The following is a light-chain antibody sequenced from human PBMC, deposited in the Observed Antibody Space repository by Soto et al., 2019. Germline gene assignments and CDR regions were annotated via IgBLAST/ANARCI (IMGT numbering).Light chain of an antibody. Sequence: EIVMTQSPATLSVSPGERATLSCRASQSLRSNLAWYQQKPGQAPRLLIYGASTRATGIPARFSGSGSGTEFTLTISSLQSEDFAVYYCQQYNNWPMYTFGQGTKLEIK. CDR1: QSLRSN. V-gene: IGKV3-15*01. CDR2: GAS. CDR3: QQYNNWPMYT. J-gene: IGKJ2*01.